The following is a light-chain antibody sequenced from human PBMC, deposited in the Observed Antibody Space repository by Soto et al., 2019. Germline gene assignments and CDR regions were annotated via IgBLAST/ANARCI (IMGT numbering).Light chain of an antibody. J-gene: IGLJ3*02. CDR2: GNS. V-gene: IGLV1-40*01. CDR1: SSNIGAGYD. CDR3: QSYDSSLGAWV. Sequence: QSVLTQPPSVSGAPGQRVTISCTESSSNIGAGYDVHWYQQLPGTAPKLLIYGNSNRPSGVPDRFSGSKSGTSASLATTGLQAEDEADYYCQSYDSSLGAWVFGGGTKLTVL.